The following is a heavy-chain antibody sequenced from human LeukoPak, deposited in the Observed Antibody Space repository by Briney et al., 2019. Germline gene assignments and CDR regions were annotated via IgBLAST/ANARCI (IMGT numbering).Heavy chain of an antibody. V-gene: IGHV3-48*04. CDR2: ISSSSSTI. CDR1: GFTFSSYS. J-gene: IGHJ4*02. CDR3: ARGYDFWSGYCDY. Sequence: GGSLRLSCAASGFTFSSYSMNWVRQAPGKGLEWASYISSSSSTIYYADSVKGRFTISRDNAKNSLYLQMNSLRAEDTAVYYCARGYDFWSGYCDYWGQGTLVTVSS. D-gene: IGHD3-3*01.